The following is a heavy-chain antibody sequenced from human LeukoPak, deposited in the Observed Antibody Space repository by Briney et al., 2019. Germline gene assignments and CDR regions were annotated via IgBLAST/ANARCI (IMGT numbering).Heavy chain of an antibody. J-gene: IGHJ4*02. V-gene: IGHV4-59*01. D-gene: IGHD1-26*01. CDR1: GGSISNYY. Sequence: SETLSLTCTVSGGSISNYYWSWIRQPPGKGLERIGYIYSSGSTNYNPSLKSRVTISVDTSKNQFSLKLSSVTAADTAVYYCARSGSYYRFDYWGQGTLVTVSS. CDR3: ARSGSYYRFDY. CDR2: IYSSGST.